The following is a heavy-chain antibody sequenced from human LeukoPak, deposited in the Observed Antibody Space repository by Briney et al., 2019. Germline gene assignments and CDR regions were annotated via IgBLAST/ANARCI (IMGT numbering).Heavy chain of an antibody. V-gene: IGHV3-30*18. D-gene: IGHD5-12*01. Sequence: PGGSLRLSCAASGFTFSSYGMHWVRQAPGKGLEWVAVISYDGSNKYYADSVKGRFTISRDNSKNTLYLQMNSLRAEDTAVYYCAKVDFGGYEYDYWGQGTLVTVSS. J-gene: IGHJ4*02. CDR1: GFTFSSYG. CDR2: ISYDGSNK. CDR3: AKVDFGGYEYDY.